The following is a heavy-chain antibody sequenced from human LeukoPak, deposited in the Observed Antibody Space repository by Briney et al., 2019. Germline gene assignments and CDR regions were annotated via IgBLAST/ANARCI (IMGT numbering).Heavy chain of an antibody. CDR2: ISSSGSTI. CDR1: GFTFSNYF. CDR3: ARGTGELDY. J-gene: IGHJ4*02. Sequence: PGGSLRLSCSGSGFTFSNYFMNWIRQAPGKGLEWVSYISSSGSTIYYADSVKGRFTISRDNAKNSLYLQMNILRAEDTAVYYCARGTGELDYWGQGTLVTVSS. V-gene: IGHV3-11*04. D-gene: IGHD3-10*01.